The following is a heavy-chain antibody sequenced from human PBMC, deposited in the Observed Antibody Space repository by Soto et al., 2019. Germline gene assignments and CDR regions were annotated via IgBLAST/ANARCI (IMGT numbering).Heavy chain of an antibody. CDR3: ARRLYYDSSGFEGGGMDV. CDR2: IYYSVST. D-gene: IGHD3-22*01. J-gene: IGHJ6*02. Sequence: PSETLSLTCTVSGGSISSSSYYWGWIRQPPGKGLERIGSIYYSVSTYYNPSLKSRVTISVDTSKNHFSLKLSFVTAADTALYYCARRLYYDSSGFEGGGMDVWGQGTTVTVSS. V-gene: IGHV4-39*01. CDR1: GGSISSSSYY.